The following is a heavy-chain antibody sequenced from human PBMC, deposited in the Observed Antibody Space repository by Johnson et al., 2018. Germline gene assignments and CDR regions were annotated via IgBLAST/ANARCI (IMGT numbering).Heavy chain of an antibody. D-gene: IGHD6-19*01. Sequence: EVQLLESGGGLVQXGGSLRLSCAASGFTFSDYYMDWVRQAPGKGLEWVARTRDKARGYTTECAASVKARFTVSRDDSKNSVYLQMNSLRTDDTAAYYCARGGGIAVGYQYGIDVWGQGTTVTVSS. J-gene: IGHJ6*02. V-gene: IGHV3-72*01. CDR1: GFTFSDYY. CDR3: ARGGGIAVGYQYGIDV. CDR2: TRDKARGYTT.